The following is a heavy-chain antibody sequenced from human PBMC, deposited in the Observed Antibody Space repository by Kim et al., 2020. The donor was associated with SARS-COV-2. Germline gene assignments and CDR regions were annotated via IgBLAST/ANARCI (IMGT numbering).Heavy chain of an antibody. J-gene: IGHJ6*02. D-gene: IGHD3-3*02. Sequence: YKPPSLKSRVTISVETSKNQFSLKLSSVTAADTAVYYCARVSRKYGMDVWGQGTTVTVSS. CDR3: ARVSRKYGMDV. V-gene: IGHV4-39*07.